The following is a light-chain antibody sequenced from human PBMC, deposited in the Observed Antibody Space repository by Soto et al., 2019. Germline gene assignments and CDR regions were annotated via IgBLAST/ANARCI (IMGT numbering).Light chain of an antibody. CDR3: SSYTSSSTSYV. CDR2: DVS. CDR1: SSDVGGYNY. Sequence: SALTQPASVSGSPGQSITISCTGTSSDVGGYNYVSWYQQHPGKAPKLMIYDVSNRPSGVSNRFSGSKSGNTASLTISGLQAEDEADYYCSSYTSSSTSYVFGTGTKVTVL. J-gene: IGLJ1*01. V-gene: IGLV2-14*01.